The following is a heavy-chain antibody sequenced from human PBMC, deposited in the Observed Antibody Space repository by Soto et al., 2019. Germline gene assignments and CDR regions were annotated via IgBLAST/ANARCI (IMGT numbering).Heavy chain of an antibody. CDR1: RLTFSNYA. D-gene: IGHD5-18*01. Sequence: GGSLRLSCVISRLTFSNYALNWVRQAPGKGLEWVSSISGSGDTAYYADSVKGRFTISRDNSKNTLYLQMNSLRAEDTAVYYCAREFRAMALDYWGQGTLVTVSS. CDR2: ISGSGDTA. J-gene: IGHJ4*02. V-gene: IGHV3-23*01. CDR3: AREFRAMALDY.